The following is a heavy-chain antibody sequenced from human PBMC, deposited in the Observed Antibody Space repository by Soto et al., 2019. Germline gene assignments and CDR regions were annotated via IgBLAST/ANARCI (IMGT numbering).Heavy chain of an antibody. Sequence: GGSLRLSCVGSGFPFDDYAIFWVRQAPGKGLEWVSGISWNSNAIGYADSVRGRFTTSRDNAKNSLYLQMNSLRPEDSAVYYCALLGPYYSGYSMDVWGTGTTVTVSS. J-gene: IGHJ6*03. CDR1: GFPFDDYA. CDR3: ALLGPYYSGYSMDV. D-gene: IGHD1-26*01. CDR2: ISWNSNAI. V-gene: IGHV3-9*01.